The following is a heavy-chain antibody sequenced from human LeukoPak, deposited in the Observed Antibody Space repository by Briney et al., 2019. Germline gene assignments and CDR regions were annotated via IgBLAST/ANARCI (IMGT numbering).Heavy chain of an antibody. D-gene: IGHD7-27*01. Sequence: SQTLSLTCAVSGGSISSGGYSWSWIRQPPGKGLEWIGYIYHSGSTYYNPSLKSRVTISVDRSKNQFSLKLSSVTAADTAVYYCVRSQAWGWFDPWGQGTLVTVSS. CDR1: GGSISSGGYS. CDR3: VRSQAWGWFDP. J-gene: IGHJ5*02. CDR2: IYHSGST. V-gene: IGHV4-30-2*01.